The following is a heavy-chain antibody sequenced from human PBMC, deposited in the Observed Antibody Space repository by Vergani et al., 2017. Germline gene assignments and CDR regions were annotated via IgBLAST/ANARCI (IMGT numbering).Heavy chain of an antibody. Sequence: QVQLPESGPGLVKPSETLSLTCTVSGGSISSYYWSWIRQPPGKGLEWIGYIYYSGSTNYNPSLKSRVTISVDTSKNQFSLKLSSVTAADTAVYYCARETTTVSIDYYYYGMDVWGQGTTVTVSS. CDR3: ARETTTVSIDYYYYGMDV. J-gene: IGHJ6*02. CDR2: IYYSGST. CDR1: GGSISSYY. D-gene: IGHD4-17*01. V-gene: IGHV4-59*01.